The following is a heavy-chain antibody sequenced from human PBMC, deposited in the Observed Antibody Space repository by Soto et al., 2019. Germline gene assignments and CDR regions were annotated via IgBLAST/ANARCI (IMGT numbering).Heavy chain of an antibody. CDR3: APWFGAFDY. D-gene: IGHD3-10*01. CDR1: GFTFSSYG. CDR2: ISYDGSNK. J-gene: IGHJ4*02. Sequence: QVQLAESGGGVVQPGRSLRLSCAASGFTFSSYGMHWVRQAPGKGLEWVAVISYDGSNKYYAVSVKGRFTISRDTSKNTLYLQMNSLRAEDTAVHYCAPWFGAFDYWGQGTLVTVSS. V-gene: IGHV3-30*03.